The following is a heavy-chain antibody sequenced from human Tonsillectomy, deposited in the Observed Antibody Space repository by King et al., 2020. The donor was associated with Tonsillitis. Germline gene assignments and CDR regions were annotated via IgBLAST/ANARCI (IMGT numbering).Heavy chain of an antibody. CDR1: GGSFSGYY. CDR2: INHSGST. V-gene: IGHV4-34*01. Sequence: VQLPQWGAGLLKPSETLSLTCAVYGGSFSGYYWSWIRQPPGKGLEWIGEINHSGSTNYNPSLKSRVTISVDTSKNQFSLKLSSVTAADTAVYYCARGVGSYYDSSGYYLYYYYYYYMDVWGKGTTVTVSS. D-gene: IGHD3-22*01. CDR3: ARGVGSYYDSSGYYLYYYYYYYMDV. J-gene: IGHJ6*03.